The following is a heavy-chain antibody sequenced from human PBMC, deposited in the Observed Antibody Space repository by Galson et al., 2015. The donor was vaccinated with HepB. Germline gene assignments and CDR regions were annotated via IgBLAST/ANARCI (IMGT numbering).Heavy chain of an antibody. CDR3: ARGGSVMVTAIPY. D-gene: IGHD2-21*02. J-gene: IGHJ4*02. V-gene: IGHV1-69*13. CDR2: IIPIFGTA. Sequence: SVKVSCKASGGTFSSYAISWVRQAPGQGLEWMGGIIPIFGTANYAQKFQGRVTITADESTITAYMELSSLRSEDTAVYYCARGGSVMVTAIPYWGQGTLVTVSS. CDR1: GGTFSSYA.